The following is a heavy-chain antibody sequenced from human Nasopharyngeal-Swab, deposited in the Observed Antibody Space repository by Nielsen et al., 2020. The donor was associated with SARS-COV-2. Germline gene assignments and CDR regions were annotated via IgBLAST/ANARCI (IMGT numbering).Heavy chain of an antibody. D-gene: IGHD3-10*01. CDR1: GYTFTGYY. CDR2: INPNSGGT. CDR3: AREGAFYLVQGAKSYYYGMDV. Sequence: ASVKVSCKASGYTFTGYYMHWVRQAPGQGLEWMGRINPNSGGTNYAQKFQGRVTMTRDTSISTAYMELSRLRSDETAVYYCAREGAFYLVQGAKSYYYGMDVWGQGTTVTVSS. J-gene: IGHJ6*02. V-gene: IGHV1-2*06.